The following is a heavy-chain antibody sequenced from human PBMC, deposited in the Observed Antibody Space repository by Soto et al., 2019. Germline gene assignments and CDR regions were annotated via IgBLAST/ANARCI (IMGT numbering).Heavy chain of an antibody. V-gene: IGHV4-4*07. J-gene: IGHJ4*02. CDR1: GGSISSYY. Sequence: PSETLSLTCTVSGGSISSYYWSWIRQPAGKGLEWIGRIYTSGSTNYNPSLKSRVTMSVDTSKNQFSLKLSSVTAADTAVYYCARDLEQQLTQDGGFDYWGQGTLVTVSS. D-gene: IGHD6-13*01. CDR3: ARDLEQQLTQDGGFDY. CDR2: IYTSGST.